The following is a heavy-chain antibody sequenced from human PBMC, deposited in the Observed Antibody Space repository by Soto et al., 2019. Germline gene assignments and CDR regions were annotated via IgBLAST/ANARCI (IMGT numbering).Heavy chain of an antibody. CDR1: GFTLSDYW. J-gene: IGHJ4*02. CDR2: INTDETIT. V-gene: IGHV3-74*01. Sequence: EVQLVESGGGLVQPGGSLRLSCAASGFTLSDYWMHWVRQAPGKGLEWVSRINTDETITDYADSVKGRFTISRDNAKNTLYLQMNSLRAEDTAVYYCVRPSRHYASYYCDHWGQGTLLTVSS. CDR3: VRPSRHYASYYCDH. D-gene: IGHD4-17*01.